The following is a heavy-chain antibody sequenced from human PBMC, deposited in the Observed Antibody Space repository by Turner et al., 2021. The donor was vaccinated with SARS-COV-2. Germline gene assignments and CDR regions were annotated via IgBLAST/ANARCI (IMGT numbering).Heavy chain of an antibody. CDR1: GVTVSSNY. CDR3: ARDLLAYGMDV. Sequence: EVQLVESGGGLVQPGGSLRLSCAASGVTVSSNYMSWVRQAPGKGLEWVSVIYSGGSTYYADSVKGRFTISRYNSKNTLYLQMNSLRAEDTAVYYCARDLLAYGMDVWGQGTTVTVSS. J-gene: IGHJ6*02. CDR2: IYSGGST. D-gene: IGHD3-3*02. V-gene: IGHV3-53*04.